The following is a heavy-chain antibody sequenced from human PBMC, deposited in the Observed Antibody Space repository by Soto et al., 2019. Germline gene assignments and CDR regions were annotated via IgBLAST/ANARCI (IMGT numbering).Heavy chain of an antibody. D-gene: IGHD5-12*01. CDR1: GFTFSDHH. CDR2: ARNKANSYTT. CDR3: AKDRDGYKTNLDY. Sequence: EVQLVESGGGLVQPGGSLRLSCAASGFTFSDHHMDWVRQAPGKGLEWVGRARNKANSYTTAYAASVKGRFTISRDDSKNSLYLQMNSLRAEDTAVYYCAKDRDGYKTNLDYWGQGTLVTVSS. J-gene: IGHJ4*02. V-gene: IGHV3-72*01.